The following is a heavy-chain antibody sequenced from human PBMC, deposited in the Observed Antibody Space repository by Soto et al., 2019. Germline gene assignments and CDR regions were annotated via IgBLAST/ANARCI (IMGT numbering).Heavy chain of an antibody. Sequence: QVQLLESGGGVVQPGRSLRLSCVASGFTLSSYSMHWVRQVPGKGLEWVAVIWYDRVKTYYSDSVKGRFTISRDNSKTTLSLQMKSLRVEDTGVYYCARSDVARIVVSSPLGLWGRGTLVTVSS. D-gene: IGHD3-22*01. CDR1: GFTLSSYS. CDR2: IWYDRVKT. CDR3: ARSDVARIVVSSPLGL. V-gene: IGHV3-33*03. J-gene: IGHJ2*01.